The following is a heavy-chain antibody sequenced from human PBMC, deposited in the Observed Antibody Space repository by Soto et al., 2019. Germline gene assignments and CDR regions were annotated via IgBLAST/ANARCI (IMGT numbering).Heavy chain of an antibody. CDR1: GGSISSGDYY. CDR3: ASSLAYCGGDCYSWFDY. CDR2: IYYSGST. J-gene: IGHJ4*02. D-gene: IGHD2-21*02. Sequence: QVQLQESGPGLVKPSQTLSLTCTVSGGSISSGDYYWSWIRQPPGKGLEWIGYIYYSGSTYYNPSLKSRDTTSVDTSKNHFSLKLSSVTAADTAVYYCASSLAYCGGDCYSWFDYWGQGTLVTVSS. V-gene: IGHV4-30-4*01.